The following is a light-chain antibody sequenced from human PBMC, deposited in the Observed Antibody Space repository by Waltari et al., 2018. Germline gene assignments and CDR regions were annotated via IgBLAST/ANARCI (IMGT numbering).Light chain of an antibody. CDR3: HGYVSSPTWT. CDR2: DSS. Sequence: MVLTQSPGTLSVTPGERAPLSCRASQIVISRYLAWYQQKPGQAPRLLIFDSSSRATDIPDRFTGSGSGTDFSLTISSVEPEDSAVYYCHGYVSSPTWTFGQGTKVEIK. J-gene: IGKJ1*01. V-gene: IGKV3-20*01. CDR1: QIVISRY.